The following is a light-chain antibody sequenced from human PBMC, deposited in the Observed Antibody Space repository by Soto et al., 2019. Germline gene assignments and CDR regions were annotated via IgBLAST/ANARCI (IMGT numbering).Light chain of an antibody. CDR2: GAS. Sequence: EIVLTQSPGTLSLSPGERATLSCRASQSVSSSYLAWYQQKPGQAPRLLIYGASSSATGIPDRFSGSGSGTDFTITISRLEPEDFAVYYCQQYDTFGQGTKLEIK. V-gene: IGKV3-20*01. CDR1: QSVSSSY. CDR3: QQYDT. J-gene: IGKJ2*01.